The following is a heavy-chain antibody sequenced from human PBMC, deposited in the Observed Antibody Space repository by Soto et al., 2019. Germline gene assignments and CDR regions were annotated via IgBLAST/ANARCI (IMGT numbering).Heavy chain of an antibody. V-gene: IGHV4-31*03. Sequence: SETLSLTCTVSGGSISSGGYYWSWIRQHPGKGLEWIGYIYYSGSTYYNPSLKSRVTISVDTSKNQFSLKLSSVTAADTAVYYCASQYYYDSSGYSAPYGMDVWGQGPTLTVSS. CDR3: ASQYYYDSSGYSAPYGMDV. CDR1: GGSISSGGYY. CDR2: IYYSGST. D-gene: IGHD3-22*01. J-gene: IGHJ6*02.